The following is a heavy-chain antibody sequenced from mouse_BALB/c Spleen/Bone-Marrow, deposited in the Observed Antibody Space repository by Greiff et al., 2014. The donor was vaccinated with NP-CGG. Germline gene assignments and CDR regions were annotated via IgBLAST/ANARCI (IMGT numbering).Heavy chain of an antibody. CDR3: ARERYGYDGWYFDV. Sequence: DLVKPGASVKLSCKASGYTFNNYWINWIKQRPGQGIEWMGRIAPGSGSTYYNEMFKGKTTLTVDTSSSTAYIQLSSLSSEDSDVYFCARERYGYDGWYFDVWGAGTTVTVSS. CDR1: GYTFNNYW. V-gene: IGHV1S41*01. J-gene: IGHJ1*01. D-gene: IGHD2-2*01. CDR2: IAPGSGST.